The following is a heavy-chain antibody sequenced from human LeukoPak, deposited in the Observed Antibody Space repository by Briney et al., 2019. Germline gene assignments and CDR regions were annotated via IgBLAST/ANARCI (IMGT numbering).Heavy chain of an antibody. V-gene: IGHV3-33*01. CDR1: GFTFSTYG. J-gene: IGHJ6*02. CDR3: ARATYSSGPPYDYALDV. D-gene: IGHD6-25*01. Sequence: GRSLRLSCAASGFTFSTYGMHWVRQAPGKGLEWVAVIWYDGSNKYYADSVKGRFTISRDNSKSMLFLQVNSLRVEDTAVYYCARATYSSGPPYDYALDVWGQGTTVTVSS. CDR2: IWYDGSNK.